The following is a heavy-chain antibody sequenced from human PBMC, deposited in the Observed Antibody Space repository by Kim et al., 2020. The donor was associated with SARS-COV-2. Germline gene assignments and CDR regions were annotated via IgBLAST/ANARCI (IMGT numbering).Heavy chain of an antibody. V-gene: IGHV1-2*02. J-gene: IGHJ4*02. D-gene: IGHD3-10*01. CDR3: ARRSKYGSGSYYIDY. Sequence: QTVQGRVTMTRDTSISTAYMELSRLRSADTAVYYCARRSKYGSGSYYIDYWGQGTLVTVSS.